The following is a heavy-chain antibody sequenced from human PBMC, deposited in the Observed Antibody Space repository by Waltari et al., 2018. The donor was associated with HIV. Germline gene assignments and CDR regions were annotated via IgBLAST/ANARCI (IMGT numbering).Heavy chain of an antibody. CDR1: GFTFSTYS. CDR2: ISSSSTYI. CDR3: ARGLLTGYTLFDH. D-gene: IGHD3-9*01. Sequence: EVRLVESGGGLVKPGGSLRLSCAASGFTFSTYSMNWVRQAPGKGLGWLSSISSSSTYIYYADSVKGRFTISRDNAKNSLYLQMNSLRAEDTAVYYCARGLLTGYTLFDHWGQGTLVTVSS. J-gene: IGHJ5*02. V-gene: IGHV3-21*01.